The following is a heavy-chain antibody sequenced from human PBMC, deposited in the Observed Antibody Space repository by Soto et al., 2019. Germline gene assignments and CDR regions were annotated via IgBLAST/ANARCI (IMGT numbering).Heavy chain of an antibody. CDR1: GGSVSSGSYY. Sequence: QVQLQESGPGLVKPSETLSLTCTVSGGSVSSGSYYWSWIRQPPGKGLEWIGYIYYSGSTNYNPSLKSRITISVDTSKNQCSLKLSSVTAADTAVYYCARDRAYGSGRDFDYWGQGTLVTVSS. D-gene: IGHD3-10*01. J-gene: IGHJ4*02. V-gene: IGHV4-61*01. CDR3: ARDRAYGSGRDFDY. CDR2: IYYSGST.